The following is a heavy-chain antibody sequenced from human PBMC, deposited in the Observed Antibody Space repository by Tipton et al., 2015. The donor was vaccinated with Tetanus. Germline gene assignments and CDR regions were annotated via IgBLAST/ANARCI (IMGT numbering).Heavy chain of an antibody. CDR3: ARRDGGNYYYYGMDV. CDR2: INHSGST. Sequence: TLSLTCAVYGGSFSGYYWSWIRQPPGKGLEWIGEINHSGSTNYNPSLKSRVTISVDTSKNQFSLKLSSVTAADTAVYYCARRDGGNYYYYGMDVWGQGTTVTVSS. D-gene: IGHD4-23*01. V-gene: IGHV4-34*01. J-gene: IGHJ6*02. CDR1: GGSFSGYY.